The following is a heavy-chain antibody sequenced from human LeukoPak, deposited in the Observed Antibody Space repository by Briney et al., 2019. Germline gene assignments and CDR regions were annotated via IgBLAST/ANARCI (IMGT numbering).Heavy chain of an antibody. D-gene: IGHD2-15*01. CDR1: GGSISGYY. V-gene: IGHV4-34*01. Sequence: SETLSLTCAVYGGSISGYYWSWIRQPPGKGLEWNGEINHSGSTNYNPSLKSRVTISVDTSKNQFSLKLSSVTAADTAVYYCARRGYCSGGSCYHYWGQGTLVTVSS. CDR2: INHSGST. J-gene: IGHJ4*02. CDR3: ARRGYCSGGSCYHY.